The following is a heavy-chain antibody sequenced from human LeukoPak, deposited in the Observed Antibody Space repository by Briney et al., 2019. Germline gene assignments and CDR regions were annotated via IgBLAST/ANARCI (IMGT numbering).Heavy chain of an antibody. Sequence: TSETLSLTCTVSGGSISSSSYYWGWIRQPPGKGLEWIGSIYYSGSTYYNPSLKSRVTISVDTSKNQFSLKLSSVTAADTAVYYCLVLSSGPGVYFQHWGQGTLVTVSS. CDR1: GGSISSSSYY. V-gene: IGHV4-39*07. CDR2: IYYSGST. CDR3: LVLSSGPGVYFQH. D-gene: IGHD3-16*02. J-gene: IGHJ1*01.